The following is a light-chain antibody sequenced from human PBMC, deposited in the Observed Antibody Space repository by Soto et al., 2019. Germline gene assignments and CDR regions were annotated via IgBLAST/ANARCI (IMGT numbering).Light chain of an antibody. CDR3: QQYGSSPRT. J-gene: IGKJ1*01. Sequence: EIVLTESPGTLSLSLGEIATLSCRASQSVSSSYLAWYQQKPGQAHRLLIYGASSRATGIPDRFSGSGSGTDFTLTISRLEPEDFAVYYCQQYGSSPRTFGQWTKVE. V-gene: IGKV3-20*01. CDR1: QSVSSSY. CDR2: GAS.